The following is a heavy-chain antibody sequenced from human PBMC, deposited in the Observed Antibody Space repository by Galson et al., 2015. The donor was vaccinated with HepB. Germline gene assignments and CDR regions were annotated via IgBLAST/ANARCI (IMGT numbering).Heavy chain of an antibody. J-gene: IGHJ6*02. D-gene: IGHD2-2*01. V-gene: IGHV4-38-2*01. CDR2: IYNSGST. CDR1: GFSIRSGYY. CDR3: ARGRVGSNYYYYGMDV. Sequence: SENLSLTCAVSGFSIRSGYYWGWIRQPPGKGLEWIGSIYNSGSTNYNPSLKSRVTISVDTSKNQFSLKLSSVTAADTAVYYCARGRVGSNYYYYGMDVWGQGTTVTVSS.